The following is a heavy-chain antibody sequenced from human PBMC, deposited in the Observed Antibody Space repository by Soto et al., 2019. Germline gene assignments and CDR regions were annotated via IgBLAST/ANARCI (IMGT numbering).Heavy chain of an antibody. CDR3: AKVPDRIAVAGSFDY. V-gene: IGHV3-23*01. J-gene: IGHJ4*02. CDR2: ISGSGGST. CDR1: GFTFSSYA. Sequence: GGSLRLSCAASGFTFSSYAMSWVRQAPGKGLEWVSAISGSGGSTYYADSVKGRFTISRDNSRNTLYLQMNSLRAEDTAVYYCAKVPDRIAVAGSFDYWGQGTLVTVSS. D-gene: IGHD6-19*01.